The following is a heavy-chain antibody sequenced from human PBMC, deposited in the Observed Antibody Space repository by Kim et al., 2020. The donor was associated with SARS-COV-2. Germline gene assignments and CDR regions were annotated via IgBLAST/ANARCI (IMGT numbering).Heavy chain of an antibody. V-gene: IGHV3-74*01. CDR3: AGYYFGMDV. Sequence: STNTYADSVKSRFTISRDSATNTLYLQMNSLRAEDTAVYYCAGYYFGMDVWGQGATVTVSS. J-gene: IGHJ6*02. CDR2: STN.